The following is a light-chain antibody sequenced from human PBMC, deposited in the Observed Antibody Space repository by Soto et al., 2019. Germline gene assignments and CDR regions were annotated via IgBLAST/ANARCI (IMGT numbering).Light chain of an antibody. J-gene: IGKJ4*01. V-gene: IGKV3-11*01. CDR2: DAS. CDR3: QQRSNWPRALT. CDR1: QSVSSY. Sequence: EIVLTQSPATLSLSPGERATLSCRASQSVSSYLAWYQQKPGQAPRLLIYDASNRATGIPARFSGSGSGTDFKLTISSLDPEASAVYYCQQRSNWPRALTFGGATKVEIK.